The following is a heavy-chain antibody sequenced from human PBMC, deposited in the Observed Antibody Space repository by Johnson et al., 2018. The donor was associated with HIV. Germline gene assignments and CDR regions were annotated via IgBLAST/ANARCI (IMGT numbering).Heavy chain of an antibody. D-gene: IGHD5-18*01. CDR3: TRLPSGYSRDAFDI. CDR1: GFTFNSYP. V-gene: IGHV3-30*04. J-gene: IGHJ3*02. Sequence: QVQLVESGGGLVKPGGSLRLSCAASGFTFNSYPMHWVRQAPGKGLEWVAVISYDGNNKYYADSLKGRFTISRDNSKNTLYLQMNSLRAEDTAVYYCTRLPSGYSRDAFDIWGQGTMVTVSS. CDR2: ISYDGNNK.